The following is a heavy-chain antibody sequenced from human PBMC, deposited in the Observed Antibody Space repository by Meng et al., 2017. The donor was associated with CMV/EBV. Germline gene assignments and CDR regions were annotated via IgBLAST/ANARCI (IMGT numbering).Heavy chain of an antibody. D-gene: IGHD3-3*01. V-gene: IGHV6-1*01. J-gene: IGHJ5*02. CDR3: ARETIFGVVIIWDWFDP. Sequence: SETLSLTCAISGDSVSSNSAAWNWIRQSPSRGLEWLGRTYYRSKWFNDYAVSVKSRITINPDTSKNQFSLQLNSVTPEDTAVYYCARETIFGVVIIWDWFDPWGQGTLVTVSS. CDR2: TYYRSKWFN. CDR1: GDSVSSNSAA.